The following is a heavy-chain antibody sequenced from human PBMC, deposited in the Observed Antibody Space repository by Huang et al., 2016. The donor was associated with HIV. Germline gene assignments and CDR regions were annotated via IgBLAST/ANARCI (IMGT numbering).Heavy chain of an antibody. V-gene: IGHV3-15*01. CDR3: TTQYYDTDVRSAVSY. Sequence: EVQLVQSGGDLVKPGGSLRLSCAVSGFPFNYAWMTWVRQAPGKGLEWVGRIKTKSDGGTTDYAAGVKGRFTISRDDSRKTLYLEMNSLKDEDTAVYYCTTQYYDTDVRSAVSYWGQGTLVTVSS. D-gene: IGHD3-16*01. J-gene: IGHJ4*02. CDR2: IKTKSDGGTT. CDR1: GFPFNYAW.